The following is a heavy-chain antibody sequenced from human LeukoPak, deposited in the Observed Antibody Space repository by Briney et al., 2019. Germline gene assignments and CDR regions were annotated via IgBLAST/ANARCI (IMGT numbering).Heavy chain of an antibody. V-gene: IGHV1-46*01. CDR2: INPSGGST. CDR1: GYTFTSYY. D-gene: IGHD2-21*02. J-gene: IGHJ4*02. Sequence: ASVKVSCKASGYTFTSYYMHWVRQAPGQGLEWMGIINPSGGSTSYAQKFQGRVTMTRDMSTSTVYMELSSLRSEDTAVYYCARDLGIVVVTAIPDYWGQGTLVTVSS. CDR3: ARDLGIVVVTAIPDY.